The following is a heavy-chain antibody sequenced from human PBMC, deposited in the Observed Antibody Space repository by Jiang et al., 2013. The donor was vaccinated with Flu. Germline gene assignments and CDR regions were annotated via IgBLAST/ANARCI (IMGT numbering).Heavy chain of an antibody. J-gene: IGHJ6*02. Sequence: VQLVESGGGLVQPGGSLRLSCAASGFSFINYGMGWVRQAPGKGLQWVSAISGSGDTTYYAHSVKGRFTISRDNSKNTLFLQMDSLRAEDAAVYYCAKDRDYGGKSFNYYYYGMDVWGQGTTVTVSS. V-gene: IGHV3-23*04. CDR1: GFSFINYG. CDR3: AKDRDYGGKSFNYYYYGMDV. D-gene: IGHD4-23*01. CDR2: ISGSGDTT.